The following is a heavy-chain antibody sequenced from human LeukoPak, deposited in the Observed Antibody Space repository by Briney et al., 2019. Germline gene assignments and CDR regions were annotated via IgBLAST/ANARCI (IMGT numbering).Heavy chain of an antibody. CDR1: GFTVSSNY. J-gene: IGHJ4*02. CDR2: IYSGGST. V-gene: IGHV3-53*01. Sequence: GGSLRLSCAASGFTVSSNYMSWVRQAPGKGLEWVSVIYSGGSTYYADFVKGRFTISRDNSKNTLYLQMNSLRAEDTAVYYCARWGAVAGFDYWGQGTLVTVSS. D-gene: IGHD6-19*01. CDR3: ARWGAVAGFDY.